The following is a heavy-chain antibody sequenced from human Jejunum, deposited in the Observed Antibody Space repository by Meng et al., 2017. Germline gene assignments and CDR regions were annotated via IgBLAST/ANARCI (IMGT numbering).Heavy chain of an antibody. J-gene: IGHJ4*02. CDR1: GYNFIGYW. D-gene: IGHD3-3*01. CDR3: TILEGG. Sequence: QAQLVQSGAEVKKPGASVRVSCKASGYNFIGYWVYWVRQAPGQGLEWIGWINPNGGGTNYAHKFLGRVTVTRDMSTSTVYMDMSRLTYDDTAVYYCTILEGGWGQGTLVTVSS. V-gene: IGHV1-2*07. CDR2: INPNGGGT.